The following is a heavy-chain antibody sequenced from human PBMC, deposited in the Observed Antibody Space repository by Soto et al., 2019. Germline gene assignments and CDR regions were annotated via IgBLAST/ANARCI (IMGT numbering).Heavy chain of an antibody. CDR3: ARGIRNYYGVDV. Sequence: PGGSLRLSCVASGFTFSTYWMHWVRQAPRKGLVWVSRIKFDGSTTSYADSVKGRFTISRDNAKHTVYLQMNSLGGEDTGVYYCARGIRNYYGVDVWGQGTTVTVSS. J-gene: IGHJ6*02. D-gene: IGHD5-18*01. CDR2: IKFDGSTT. CDR1: GFTFSTYW. V-gene: IGHV3-74*01.